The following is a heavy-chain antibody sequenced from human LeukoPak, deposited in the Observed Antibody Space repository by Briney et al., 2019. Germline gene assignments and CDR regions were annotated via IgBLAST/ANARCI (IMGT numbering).Heavy chain of an antibody. Sequence: ASVKVSCTASGGTFSSYAISWVRQAPGQGLEWMGRIIPILGIANYAQKFQGRVTITADKSTSTAYMELSSLRSEDTAVYYCARDLDSSPFDYWGQGTLVTVSS. CDR1: GGTFSSYA. CDR2: IIPILGIA. V-gene: IGHV1-69*04. J-gene: IGHJ4*02. D-gene: IGHD3-22*01. CDR3: ARDLDSSPFDY.